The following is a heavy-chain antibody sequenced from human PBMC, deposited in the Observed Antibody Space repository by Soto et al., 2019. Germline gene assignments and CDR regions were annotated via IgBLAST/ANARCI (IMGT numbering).Heavy chain of an antibody. CDR1: GYPLTSYY. D-gene: IGHD6-6*01. CDR2: INPSGGST. CDR3: ARENSSSSYYYGMDV. V-gene: IGHV1-46*01. Sequence: XSVKVSCKASGYPLTSYYMHWVRQAPGQGLEWMGIINPSGGSTSYAQKFQGRVTMTRDTSTSTVYMELSSLRSEDTAVYYCARENSSSSYYYGMDVWGQGTTVTVSS. J-gene: IGHJ6*02.